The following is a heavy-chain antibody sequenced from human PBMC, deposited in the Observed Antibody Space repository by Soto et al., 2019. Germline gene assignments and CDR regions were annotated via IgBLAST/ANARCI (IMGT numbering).Heavy chain of an antibody. CDR3: ARVRGITMIDAASFNWFDP. D-gene: IGHD3-22*01. Sequence: QVPLVQSGAEVKKPGSSVKVSCKASGGTFSSYAISWVRQAPGQGLEWMGGIIPIFGTANYAQKFQGRVTITADESTSTAYMELSSLRSEDTAVYYCARVRGITMIDAASFNWFDPWGQGTLVTVSS. V-gene: IGHV1-69*01. CDR1: GGTFSSYA. CDR2: IIPIFGTA. J-gene: IGHJ5*02.